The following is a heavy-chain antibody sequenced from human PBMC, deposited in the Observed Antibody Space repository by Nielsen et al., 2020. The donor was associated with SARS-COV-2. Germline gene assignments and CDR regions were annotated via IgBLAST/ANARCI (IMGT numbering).Heavy chain of an antibody. J-gene: IGHJ4*02. D-gene: IGHD3-3*01. Sequence: GESLKISCAASGFTFSSYWMSWVRQAPGKGLEWVANIKQDGSEKYYVDSVKGRFTISRDNAKDSLYLQMNSLRAEDTAVYYCARDPDSFDYWGQGTLVTVSS. CDR3: ARDPDSFDY. CDR1: GFTFSSYW. V-gene: IGHV3-7*03. CDR2: IKQDGSEK.